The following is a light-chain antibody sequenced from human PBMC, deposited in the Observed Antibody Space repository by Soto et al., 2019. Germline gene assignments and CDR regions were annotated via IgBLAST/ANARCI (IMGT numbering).Light chain of an antibody. CDR3: NSYTAGYTLVL. CDR2: DVT. J-gene: IGLJ2*01. Sequence: QSALTQPASVSGSPGQSITISCTGTSSDVSASNYVSWYQQHPGKAPKLIIYDVTDRPSGVSNRFSGSKSGNTASLAISGLRAEDEANYFYNSYTAGYTLVLFGGGTKLPVL. V-gene: IGLV2-14*03. CDR1: SSDVSASNY.